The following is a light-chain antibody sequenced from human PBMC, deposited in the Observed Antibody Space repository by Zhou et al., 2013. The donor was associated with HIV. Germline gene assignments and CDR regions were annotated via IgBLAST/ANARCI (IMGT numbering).Light chain of an antibody. CDR3: QQYYTSLWT. Sequence: DIQMTQSPSTLSASVGDRVTITCRASQSISSWLAWYQQKPGKAPKLLIYKASNLESGVPSRFSGSGSGTDFTLTIDCLQSEDFAIYYCQQYYTSLWTFGQGTKVEDK. CDR2: KAS. V-gene: IGKV1-5*03. J-gene: IGKJ1*01. CDR1: QSISSW.